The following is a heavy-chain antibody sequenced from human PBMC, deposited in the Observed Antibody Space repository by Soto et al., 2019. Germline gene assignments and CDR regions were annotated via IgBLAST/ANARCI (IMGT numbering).Heavy chain of an antibody. J-gene: IGHJ6*02. Sequence: SGPTLVNPTQTLTLTCTFSGFSLSTSGMCVSWIRQPPGKALEWLARIDWDDDKYYSTSLKTRLTISKDTSKNQVALTMTNMDPVDTATYYCARIRSSLLADGYYYGMDVWGQGTTVTVSS. V-gene: IGHV2-70*11. CDR3: ARIRSSLLADGYYYGMDV. CDR2: IDWDDDK. D-gene: IGHD2-8*02. CDR1: GFSLSTSGMC.